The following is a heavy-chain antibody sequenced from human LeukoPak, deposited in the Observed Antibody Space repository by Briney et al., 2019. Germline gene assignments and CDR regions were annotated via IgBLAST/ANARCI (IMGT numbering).Heavy chain of an antibody. D-gene: IGHD2-2*02. CDR2: INPNSGGT. CDR3: ARAPRIVVVPAAIVYFDY. CDR1: GYTFTGYY. J-gene: IGHJ4*02. Sequence: EASVRVSCKASGYTFTGYYMHWVRQAPGQGLEWMGWINPNSGGTNYAQKFQGRVTMTRDTSISTAYMELSRLRSDDTAVYYCARAPRIVVVPAAIVYFDYWGQGTLVTVSS. V-gene: IGHV1-2*02.